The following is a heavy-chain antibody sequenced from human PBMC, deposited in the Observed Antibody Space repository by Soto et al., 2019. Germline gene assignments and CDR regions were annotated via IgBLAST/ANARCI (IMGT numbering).Heavy chain of an antibody. J-gene: IGHJ4*02. D-gene: IGHD1-1*01. CDR1: GFIFNNYG. Sequence: GWSLRLSCEASGFIFNNYGMSWVRQAPGKGLEWVSSISDSGESTYYADSMRGWFTISRDNSKNTLYLQVNSLRPEDTAMYYCVKDLYRSSTMPCLDHWGQGAMVTVYS. CDR3: VKDLYRSSTMPCLDH. V-gene: IGHV3-23*01. CDR2: ISDSGEST.